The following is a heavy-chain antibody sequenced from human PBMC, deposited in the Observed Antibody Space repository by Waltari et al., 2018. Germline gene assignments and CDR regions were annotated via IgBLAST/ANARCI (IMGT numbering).Heavy chain of an antibody. Sequence: QVQLQESGTGLVKPSETLSLTCTVSGGSISSHYWSWIRQPPGKGLEWIGYIYYSGSTNYNPSLKSRVTISVDTSKNQFALKRSSVTAADTAVDDCAREEGSFQHWGQGTLVTVSS. D-gene: IGHD2-15*01. J-gene: IGHJ1*01. CDR1: GGSISSHY. V-gene: IGHV4-59*11. CDR2: IYYSGST. CDR3: AREEGSFQH.